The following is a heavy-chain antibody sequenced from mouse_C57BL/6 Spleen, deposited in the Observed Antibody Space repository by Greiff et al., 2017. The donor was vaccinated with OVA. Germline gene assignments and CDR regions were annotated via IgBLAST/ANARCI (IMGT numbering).Heavy chain of an antibody. CDR1: GYTFTDYE. J-gene: IGHJ3*01. CDR2: IDPETGGT. Sequence: QVHVKQSGAELVRPGASVTLSCKASGYTFTDYEMHWVKQTPVHGLEWIGAIDPETGGTAYNQKFKGKAILTADKSSSTAYMELRSLTSEDSAVYYCTRGADYYGSSRFAYWGQGTLVTVSA. CDR3: TRGADYYGSSRFAY. V-gene: IGHV1-15*01. D-gene: IGHD1-1*01.